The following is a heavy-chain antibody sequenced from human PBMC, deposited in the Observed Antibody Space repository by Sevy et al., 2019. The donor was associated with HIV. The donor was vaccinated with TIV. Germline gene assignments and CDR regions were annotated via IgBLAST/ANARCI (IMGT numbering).Heavy chain of an antibody. J-gene: IGHJ4*02. CDR2: ISSTSTYT. V-gene: IGHV3-11*06. Sequence: GGSLRLSCAASGFIFSDCNMGWIRQAPGKGLEWVSYISSTSTYTKYADSVKGRFTISRDNAKNSLFLQMNSLRAEDTAVYYCARRPTSTGPPRFDYWGQGTLVTVSS. CDR3: ARRPTSTGPPRFDY. D-gene: IGHD2-8*02. CDR1: GFIFSDCN.